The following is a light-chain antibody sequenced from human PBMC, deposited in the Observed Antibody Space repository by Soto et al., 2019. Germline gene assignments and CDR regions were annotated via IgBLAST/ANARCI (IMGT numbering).Light chain of an antibody. CDR1: QSISSW. CDR3: QQGT. V-gene: IGKV1-5*01. CDR2: DAS. J-gene: IGKJ1*01. Sequence: DRVTITCRASQSISSWLAWYQQKPGKAPKLLIYDASSLESGVPSRFSGSGSGTEFTLTISSLKPDDFATYYCQQGTFGQGTKADIK.